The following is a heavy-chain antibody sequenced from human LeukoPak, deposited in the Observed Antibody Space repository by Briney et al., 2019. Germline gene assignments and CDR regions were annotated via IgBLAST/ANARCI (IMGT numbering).Heavy chain of an antibody. D-gene: IGHD5-12*01. CDR2: ISGSGGST. CDR3: VRNIVATIGVDY. CDR1: GFTFSSYA. V-gene: IGHV3-23*01. Sequence: GGSLRLSCAASGFTFSSYAMSWVRQAPGKGLEWVSAISGSGGSTYYADSVKGRFTISRDNSKNTLYLQMNSLRAEDTAVYYCVRNIVATIGVDYWGQGTLVTVFS. J-gene: IGHJ4*02.